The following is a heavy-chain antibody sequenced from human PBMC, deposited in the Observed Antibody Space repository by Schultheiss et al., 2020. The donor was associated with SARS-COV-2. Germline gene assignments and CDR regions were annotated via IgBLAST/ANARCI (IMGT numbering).Heavy chain of an antibody. CDR3: AKYVEQLVPYYYYYMDV. D-gene: IGHD6-6*01. CDR2: ISSNGGST. CDR1: GFTFSSYA. J-gene: IGHJ6*03. Sequence: GGSLRLSCSASGFTFSSYAMHWVRQAPGKGLEYVSAISSNGGSTYYADSVKGRFTISRDNAKNSLYLQMNSLRAEDTAVYYCAKYVEQLVPYYYYYMDVWGKGTTVTVSS. V-gene: IGHV3-64*04.